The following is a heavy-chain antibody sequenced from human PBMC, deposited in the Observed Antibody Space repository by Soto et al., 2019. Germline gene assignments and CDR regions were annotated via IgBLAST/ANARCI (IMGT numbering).Heavy chain of an antibody. Sequence: QVQLVESGGGVVQPGGSLRLPCAASGFTFSSYSMHWVRQAPGMGLEWVAVISFDGNDEHYAYSVRGRFTISRDNSENILHLQMNSLRPEDTAMYYCARANRGAMDVWGQGTAVTVSS. J-gene: IGHJ6*02. CDR2: ISFDGNDE. V-gene: IGHV3-30-3*01. CDR1: GFTFSSYS. D-gene: IGHD3-10*01. CDR3: ARANRGAMDV.